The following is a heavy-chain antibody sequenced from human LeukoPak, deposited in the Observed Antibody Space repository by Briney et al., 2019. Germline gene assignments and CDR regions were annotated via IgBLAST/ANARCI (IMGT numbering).Heavy chain of an antibody. Sequence: GASVKVSCKASGYTFTSYDINWVRQATGQGLEWMGWMNPNSGNTGYAQKFQGRVTITRNTSISTAYMELSSLRSEDTAVYYCARTLRYCSSTSCYGRERRFDYWGQGTLVTVSS. CDR2: MNPNSGNT. CDR1: GYTFTSYD. V-gene: IGHV1-8*01. J-gene: IGHJ4*02. D-gene: IGHD2-2*01. CDR3: ARTLRYCSSTSCYGRERRFDY.